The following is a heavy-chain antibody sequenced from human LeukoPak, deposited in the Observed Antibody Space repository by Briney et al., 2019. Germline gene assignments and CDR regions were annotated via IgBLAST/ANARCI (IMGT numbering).Heavy chain of an antibody. CDR1: GFTFRDYT. V-gene: IGHV3-23*05. CDR2: IVTSYVGT. J-gene: IGHJ5*02. D-gene: IGHD6-19*01. CDR3: AKGKAAGLLDWFDP. Sequence: GGSLRLSCAASGFTFRDYTMAWVRQAPGKGLRWVASIVTSYVGTYYVDSVAGRFVVSRDNPKNILYLQMNRLRVEDTAMYFCAKGKAAGLLDWFDPWGPGTLVTVSS.